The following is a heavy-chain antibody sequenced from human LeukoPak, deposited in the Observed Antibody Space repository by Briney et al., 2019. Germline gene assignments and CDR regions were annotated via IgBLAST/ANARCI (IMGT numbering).Heavy chain of an antibody. D-gene: IGHD3-3*01. V-gene: IGHV4-39*01. CDR3: ARHGADYYDFWGGYSSFDY. Sequence: SETLSLTCTVSGGSISSSSYYWGWIRQPPGKGLEWIGSIYYSGSTYYNPSLKSRVTISVDTSKNQFSLKLSSVTAADTAVYYCARHGADYYDFWGGYSSFDYWGQGTLVTVSS. CDR2: IYYSGST. CDR1: GGSISSSSYY. J-gene: IGHJ4*02.